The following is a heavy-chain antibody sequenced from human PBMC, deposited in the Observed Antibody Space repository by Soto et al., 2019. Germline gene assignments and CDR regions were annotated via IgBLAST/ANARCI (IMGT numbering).Heavy chain of an antibody. V-gene: IGHV3-48*01. CDR1: GFTFSSYS. D-gene: IGHD2-2*01. CDR3: AREAIVVVPAAMRLYYYYYMDV. CDR2: ISSSSSTI. J-gene: IGHJ6*03. Sequence: GGSLRLSCAASGFTFSSYSMNWVRQAPGKGLEWVSYISSSSSTIYYADSVKGRFTISRDNAKNSLYLQMNSLRAEDTAVYYCAREAIVVVPAAMRLYYYYYMDVWGKGTTLTVSS.